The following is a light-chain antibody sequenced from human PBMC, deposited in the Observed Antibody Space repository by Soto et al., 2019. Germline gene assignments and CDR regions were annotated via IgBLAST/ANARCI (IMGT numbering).Light chain of an antibody. CDR3: CSYAGSSTSPYA. J-gene: IGLJ1*01. V-gene: IGLV2-14*01. CDR1: SSDVGGYNY. Sequence: QSVLTQPASVSGSPGQSITISCTGTSSDVGGYNYVSWYQQHPGKAPKLMIYEVSNRPSGVSNRFSGSKSGNTASLTISGLQAEDEADYYCCSYAGSSTSPYAFGTGTKVTVL. CDR2: EVS.